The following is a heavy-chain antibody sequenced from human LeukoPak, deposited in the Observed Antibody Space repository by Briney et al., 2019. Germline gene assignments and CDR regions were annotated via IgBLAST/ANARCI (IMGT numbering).Heavy chain of an antibody. CDR3: VRVGFGELLFD. D-gene: IGHD3-10*01. V-gene: IGHV3-9*01. CDR1: GFTFDDYA. CDR2: ISWNSGSI. J-gene: IGHJ4*02. Sequence: GGSLRLSCAASGFTFDDYAMHWVRQAPGKGLEWVSGISWNSGSIGYADSVKGRFTISRDNAKNSLYLQMNTLRAEDTAVYYCVRVGFGELLFDWGQGTLVTVSS.